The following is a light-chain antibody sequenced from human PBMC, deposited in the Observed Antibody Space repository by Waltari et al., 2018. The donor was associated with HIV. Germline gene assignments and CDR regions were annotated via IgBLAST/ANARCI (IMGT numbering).Light chain of an antibody. CDR3: QQFGSSLP. J-gene: IGKJ2*01. CDR2: GAS. Sequence: EIVLTQSPGTLSLSPGERATLSCRASQSVSSSYLAWYQQKPGQAPRVLIYGASRRATGIPDRFSGSGSGTDFTLTISRLEPEDFAVYYCQQFGSSLPFGQGTNLEIK. CDR1: QSVSSSY. V-gene: IGKV3-20*01.